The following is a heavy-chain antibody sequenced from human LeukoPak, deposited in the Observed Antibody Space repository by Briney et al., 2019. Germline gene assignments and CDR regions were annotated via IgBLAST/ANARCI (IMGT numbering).Heavy chain of an antibody. V-gene: IGHV3-23*01. J-gene: IGHJ4*02. D-gene: IGHD2-2*01. Sequence: GGSLRLSCAASGFTFSSYAMSWVRQAPGKGLEWVSAISGSGGSTYYADSVKGRFTISRDNSKNTLYLQMNSLRAEDTAVYYCAKGRYCSSTSCYGRRAHYLDYWGQGTLVTVSS. CDR3: AKGRYCSSTSCYGRRAHYLDY. CDR1: GFTFSSYA. CDR2: ISGSGGST.